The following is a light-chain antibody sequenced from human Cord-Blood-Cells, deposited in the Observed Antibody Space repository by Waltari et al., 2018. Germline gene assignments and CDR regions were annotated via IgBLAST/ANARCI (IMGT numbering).Light chain of an antibody. J-gene: IGLJ1*01. CDR2: DVS. CDR3: CSYAGSYTFVV. Sequence: QSALTQPRSVSGSPGQSVTISCPGTSSDVGGYNYVSWYQQHPGKAPKLMIYDVSKRPSGVPDRFSGSKSGNTASLTISGLQAEDEADYYCCSYAGSYTFVVFGTGTKVTVL. V-gene: IGLV2-11*01. CDR1: SSDVGGYNY.